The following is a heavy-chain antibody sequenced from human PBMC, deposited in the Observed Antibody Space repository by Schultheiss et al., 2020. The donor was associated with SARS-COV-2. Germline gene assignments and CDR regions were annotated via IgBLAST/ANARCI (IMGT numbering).Heavy chain of an antibody. Sequence: SETLSLTCTVSGGSISSSSYYWGWIRQPPGKGLEWIGSIYYSGHTIYNPSLRRPVTISVDTSTNQFALKLNSVSAADTAVYYCARLGASSSWFDHWGQGTQVTVSS. CDR3: ARLGASSSWFDH. CDR2: IYYSGHT. J-gene: IGHJ5*02. CDR1: GGSISSSSYY. V-gene: IGHV4-39*01. D-gene: IGHD6-13*01.